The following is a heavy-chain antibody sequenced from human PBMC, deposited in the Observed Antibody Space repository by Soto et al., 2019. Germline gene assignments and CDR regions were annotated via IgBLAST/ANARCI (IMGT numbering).Heavy chain of an antibody. Sequence: QVQLVESGGGVVQPGTSLRLSCAASGSTFSNYGMHWVRQAPGKWLEWVAVVWYDGTTKFYPDSVKGRFTISSDNSNNTLYLQMNSLRVEYTAVYYCATVDNYYGSVFWCQGTLVTVSS. CDR2: VWYDGTTK. CDR1: GSTFSNYG. V-gene: IGHV3-33*01. CDR3: ATVDNYYGSVF. J-gene: IGHJ4*02. D-gene: IGHD3-10*01.